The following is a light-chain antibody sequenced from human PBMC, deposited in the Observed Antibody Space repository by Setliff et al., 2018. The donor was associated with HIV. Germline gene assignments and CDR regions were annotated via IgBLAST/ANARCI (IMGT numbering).Light chain of an antibody. J-gene: IGLJ1*01. CDR1: SRDVGGYNY. V-gene: IGLV2-14*01. Sequence: QSVLAQPASVSGSPGQSITISCTGTSRDVGGYNYVSWYQQHPGKAPKLIIYEVRNRPSGVSNRFSGSKSGSTASLTISGLQTEDEADYYRSSYAITNTRPFGTGTKVT. CDR3: SSYAITNTRP. CDR2: EVR.